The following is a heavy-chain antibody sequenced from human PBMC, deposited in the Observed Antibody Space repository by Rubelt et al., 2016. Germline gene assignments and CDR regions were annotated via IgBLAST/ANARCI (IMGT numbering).Heavy chain of an antibody. CDR1: GYSFTSYW. J-gene: IGHJ4*02. CDR2: IDPSASYT. CDR3: ARSSGTTVTTVDY. Sequence: EVQLVQSGAEVKKPGESLRISCKGSGYSFTSYWISWVRQIPGKGLEWMGRIDPSASYTNYSPSFQGHVTSSADKSISTAYLQWSSLKASDTAMYYCARSSGTTVTTVDYWGQGTLVTVSS. V-gene: IGHV5-10-1*01. D-gene: IGHD4-17*01.